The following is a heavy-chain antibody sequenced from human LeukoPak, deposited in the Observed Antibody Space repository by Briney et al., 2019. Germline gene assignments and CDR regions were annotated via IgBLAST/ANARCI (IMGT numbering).Heavy chain of an antibody. CDR3: ASPNWGTRARPWAFDI. CDR1: GFTFSSYA. D-gene: IGHD1-7*01. CDR2: ISYDGSNK. V-gene: IGHV3-30-3*01. J-gene: IGHJ3*02. Sequence: GRSLRLSCAASGFTFSSYAMHWVRQAPGKGLEWVAVISYDGSNKYYADSVRGRFTISRDNSKNTLYLQMNSLRAEDTAVYYCASPNWGTRARPWAFDIWGQGTMVTVSS.